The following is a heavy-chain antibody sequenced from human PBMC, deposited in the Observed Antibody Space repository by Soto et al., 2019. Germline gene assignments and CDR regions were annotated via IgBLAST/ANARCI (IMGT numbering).Heavy chain of an antibody. CDR3: ARGYDYIWGSYRRENWFDP. CDR1: GYTFTSYG. V-gene: IGHV1-18*01. D-gene: IGHD3-16*02. Sequence: ASVKVSCKASGYTFTSYGISWVRQAPGQGLEWMGWISAYNGNTNYAQKLQGRVTMTTDTSTSTAYMELRSLRSDDTAVYYCARGYDYIWGSYRRENWFDPWGQGTLVTVSS. J-gene: IGHJ5*02. CDR2: ISAYNGNT.